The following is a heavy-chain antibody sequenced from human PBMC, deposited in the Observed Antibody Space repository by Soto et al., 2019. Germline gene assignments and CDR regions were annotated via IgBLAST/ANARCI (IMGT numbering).Heavy chain of an antibody. Sequence: QVQLVQSGAEVKKPGSSVKVSCKASGGTFSSYSINWVRQAPGQGLEWMGEIIPIFGPANYAQKCQGRVTITADESTSTAYMELSSLRSEDTAVYYCARDGGRHSGGIDYWGQGTVVTVSS. CDR1: GGTFSSYS. J-gene: IGHJ4*02. CDR3: ARDGGRHSGGIDY. CDR2: IIPIFGPA. D-gene: IGHD1-26*01. V-gene: IGHV1-69*01.